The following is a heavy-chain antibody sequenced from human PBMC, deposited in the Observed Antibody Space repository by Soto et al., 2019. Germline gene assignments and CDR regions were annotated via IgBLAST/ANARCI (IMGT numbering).Heavy chain of an antibody. CDR2: ISAYNGNT. V-gene: IGHV1-18*01. CDR3: ARDAGVSGGLYY. J-gene: IGHJ4*02. D-gene: IGHD3-10*01. Sequence: QVQLVQSGAEVKKPGASVKVSCKASGYTFTSYGISWVRQAPGQGLEWMGWISAYNGNTNYAQKLQGRVTMTTDTSTRTAYMALRSRRSVATAVYYCARDAGVSGGLYYWRQGTLVTVSS. CDR1: GYTFTSYG.